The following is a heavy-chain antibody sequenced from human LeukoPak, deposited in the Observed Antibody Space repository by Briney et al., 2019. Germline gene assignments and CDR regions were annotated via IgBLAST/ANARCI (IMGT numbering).Heavy chain of an antibody. V-gene: IGHV4-34*01. J-gene: IGHJ6*02. CDR1: GGSFSGYY. CDR2: INHSGST. CDR3: ARVFRRELYYYYYGMDV. D-gene: IGHD3-10*01. Sequence: SETLSLTCAVYGGSFSGYYWSWLRQPPGKGLEWIGEINHSGSTNYNPSLKSRVTISVDTSNNQFSLKLSSVTAADTAVYYCARVFRRELYYYYYGMDVWGQGTTVTVSS.